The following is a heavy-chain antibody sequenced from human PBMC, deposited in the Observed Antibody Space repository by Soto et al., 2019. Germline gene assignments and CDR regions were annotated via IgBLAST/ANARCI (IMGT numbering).Heavy chain of an antibody. CDR3: ASGLWPTRADAFDI. V-gene: IGHV4-31*03. J-gene: IGHJ3*02. Sequence: SETLSLTCTVSGGSISSGGYYWSWILQHPGKGLEWIGYIYYSGSTYYNPSLKSRVTISVDTSKNQFSLKLSSVTAADTAVYYCASGLWPTRADAFDIWGQGTMVTVS. D-gene: IGHD5-18*01. CDR1: GGSISSGGYY. CDR2: IYYSGST.